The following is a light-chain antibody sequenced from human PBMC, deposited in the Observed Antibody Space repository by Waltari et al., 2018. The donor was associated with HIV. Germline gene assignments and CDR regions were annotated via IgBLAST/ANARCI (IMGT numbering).Light chain of an antibody. J-gene: IGKJ4*01. CDR2: GAS. Sequence: EIVMTQSPATLSVSPGERATLSCRASQSVSSNLAWYQQKPGQAPRLLIYGASTRATGISANFSGTGSGTEFTLTISSLQSEDFALYYCQQYNNWLTFGGGTKVEIK. CDR1: QSVSSN. V-gene: IGKV3-15*01. CDR3: QQYNNWLT.